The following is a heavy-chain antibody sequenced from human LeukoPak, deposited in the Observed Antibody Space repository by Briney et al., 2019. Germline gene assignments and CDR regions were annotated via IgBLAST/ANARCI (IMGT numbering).Heavy chain of an antibody. Sequence: GASVKVSCKVSGYTFSGNYMHWVRQAPGQGLEWMGWINPNSGGTNYAQKFQGRVTVTRDTSISTAYMELNRLRSDDTAVYYCARDGGIYDNAFDIWGQGTMVTVSS. J-gene: IGHJ3*02. CDR1: GYTFSGNY. V-gene: IGHV1-2*02. CDR3: ARDGGIYDNAFDI. D-gene: IGHD3-22*01. CDR2: INPNSGGT.